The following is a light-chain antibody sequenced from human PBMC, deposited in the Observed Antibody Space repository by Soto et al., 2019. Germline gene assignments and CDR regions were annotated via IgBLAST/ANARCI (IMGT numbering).Light chain of an antibody. V-gene: IGKV3-11*01. CDR3: QQRSNWPLT. J-gene: IGKJ4*01. CDR2: DTS. CDR1: LSVSVY. Sequence: EIVLTQSPATLSLSPGERATLFCRTSLSVSVYLDWYQQKPGQAPRLLIYDTSNRAGGIPARFSGSGSGTDFTLTISSLEPDDFAVYYCQQRSNWPLTFGGGTKVDIK.